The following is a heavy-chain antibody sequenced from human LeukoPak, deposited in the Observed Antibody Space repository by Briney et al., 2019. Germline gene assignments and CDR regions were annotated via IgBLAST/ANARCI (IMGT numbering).Heavy chain of an antibody. CDR3: ARDVGATGKMAFDI. V-gene: IGHV1-2*02. J-gene: IGHJ3*02. Sequence: ASVKVSCKASGYTFTGYYIHWVRQAPGQGLEWMGWINPNSGGTNYAQKFQGRVTMTRDTSISTAYMELSRLRSDDTAVYYCARDVGATGKMAFDIWGQGTMVTVSS. CDR1: GYTFTGYY. D-gene: IGHD1-26*01. CDR2: INPNSGGT.